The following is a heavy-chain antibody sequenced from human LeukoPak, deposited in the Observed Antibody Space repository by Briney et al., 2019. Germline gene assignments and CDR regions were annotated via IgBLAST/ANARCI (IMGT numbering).Heavy chain of an antibody. J-gene: IGHJ1*01. CDR1: GFIFSDYY. D-gene: IGHD3/OR15-3a*01. Sequence: GGSLRLSCAASGFIFSDYYMSWIRQTPEKGLEWLSYISSSSGYKNYADSLKGRFTISRDNAKNSVYLQMNSLSAEVTAVYYCARQGLYDSSDFWTFQHWGQGTLVTVSS. V-gene: IGHV3-11*06. CDR3: ARQGLYDSSDFWTFQH. CDR2: ISSSSGYK.